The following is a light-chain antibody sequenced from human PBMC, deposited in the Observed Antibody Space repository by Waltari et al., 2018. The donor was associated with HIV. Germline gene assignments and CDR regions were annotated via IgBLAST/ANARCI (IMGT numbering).Light chain of an antibody. J-gene: IGLJ1*01. V-gene: IGLV2-14*01. CDR2: EVS. Sequence: QSTLTQPASVSGSPGQSITISCTGTSSDVGGYNYVSWYQQHPGKAPKLMIYEVSNRPSGVSKRFAGAYSGNTASLTISGLHAEDEADYYCCSYTSSSLYVFGTVTKVTVL. CDR3: CSYTSSSLYV. CDR1: SSDVGGYNY.